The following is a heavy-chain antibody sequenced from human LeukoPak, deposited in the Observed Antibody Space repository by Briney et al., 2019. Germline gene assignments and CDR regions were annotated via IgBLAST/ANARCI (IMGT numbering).Heavy chain of an antibody. CDR3: ARASDPWLQLT. CDR2: IKQDGSEK. J-gene: IGHJ5*02. V-gene: IGHV3-7*05. Sequence: PGGSLRLSCAASGFTFSNYWMIWDRQAPGKGLEWVGNIKQDGSEKRYADSVRGRFSISRDNAQTSLYLQMNSLRAEDTAVYYCARASDPWLQLTWGQGTLVTVSS. CDR1: GFTFSNYW. D-gene: IGHD5-24*01.